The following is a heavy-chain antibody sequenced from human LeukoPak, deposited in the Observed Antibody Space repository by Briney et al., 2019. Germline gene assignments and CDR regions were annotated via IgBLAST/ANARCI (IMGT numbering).Heavy chain of an antibody. J-gene: IGHJ4*02. D-gene: IGHD6-19*01. CDR3: ARDEVAVAGQDY. CDR1: GFTVSSNY. Sequence: GGSLRLSCAASGFTVSSNYMSWVRQAPGKGLEWVSVIYSGGETYYADSVKGRFTISRDKSKNTLHLQMNTLRAEDTALYYCARDEVAVAGQDYWGQGTLVTVSS. CDR2: IYSGGET. V-gene: IGHV3-66*01.